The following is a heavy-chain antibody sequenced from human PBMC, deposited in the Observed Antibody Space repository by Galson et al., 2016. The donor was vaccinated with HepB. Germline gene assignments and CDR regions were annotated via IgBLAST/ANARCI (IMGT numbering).Heavy chain of an antibody. CDR3: ARDPGALTGTYQYFDL. Sequence: SLRLSCAASGFTFDDHAMHWVRQTPGKGLEWLSRITWNSGATGYADSVRGRFTISRDNARNSLYLHISRLTAGDTAIYYCARDPGALTGTYQYFDLWGRGAPVTVS. D-gene: IGHD1-26*01. CDR1: GFTFDDHA. CDR2: ITWNSGAT. J-gene: IGHJ2*01. V-gene: IGHV3-9*01.